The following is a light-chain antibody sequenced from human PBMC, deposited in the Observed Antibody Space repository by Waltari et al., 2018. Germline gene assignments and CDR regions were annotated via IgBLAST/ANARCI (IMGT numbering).Light chain of an antibody. CDR3: QHYDNWPPRVT. V-gene: IGKV3-15*01. CDR2: GAS. J-gene: IGKJ2*01. Sequence: EIVMTQSPATLSVSPGERATLSCRASQSVSSNLAWYQQTPGQAPRLLIYGASTRATGIPARFSGSGSGTEFTLTISSLQSEDFAVYYCQHYDNWPPRVTFGQGTKLEIK. CDR1: QSVSSN.